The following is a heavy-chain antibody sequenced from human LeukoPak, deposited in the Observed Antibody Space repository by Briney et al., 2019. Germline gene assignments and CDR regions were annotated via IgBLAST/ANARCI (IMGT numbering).Heavy chain of an antibody. CDR3: ARGYYGSGSYQDTLYFDY. V-gene: IGHV4-61*02. Sequence: SQTLSLTCTVSGGSISSGSYYWSWIRQPAGKGLEWIGRIYTSGSTNYNPSLKSRVTISVDTSKNQFSLKLSSVTAADTAVYYCARGYYGSGSYQDTLYFDYWGQGTLVTVSS. J-gene: IGHJ4*02. D-gene: IGHD3-10*01. CDR2: IYTSGST. CDR1: GGSISSGSYY.